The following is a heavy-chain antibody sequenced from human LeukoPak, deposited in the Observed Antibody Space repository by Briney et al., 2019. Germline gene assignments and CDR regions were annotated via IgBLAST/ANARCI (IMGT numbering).Heavy chain of an antibody. CDR1: GGSISSYH. CDR3: ARERWLRSFDY. V-gene: IGHV3-11*06. D-gene: IGHD5-12*01. J-gene: IGHJ4*02. CDR2: ISSSSSYT. Sequence: LSLTCTVSGGSISSYHWSWIRQAPGKGLEWVSYISSSSSYTNYADSVKGRFTISRDNAKNSLYLQMNSLRAEDTAVYYCARERWLRSFDYWGQGTLVTVSS.